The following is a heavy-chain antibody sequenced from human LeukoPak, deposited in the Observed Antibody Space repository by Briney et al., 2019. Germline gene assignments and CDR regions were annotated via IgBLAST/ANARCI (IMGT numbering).Heavy chain of an antibody. CDR2: ISYDGSNK. D-gene: IGHD3-10*01. Sequence: GGSLRLSCAASRFTFSSYAMHWVRQAPGKGLEWVAVISYDGSNKYYADSVKGRFTISRDNSKNTLFLQMNSLRPEDTAVYYCAKQVGVSIRGRTFDTWGQGTMVTVSA. J-gene: IGHJ3*02. CDR1: RFTFSSYA. V-gene: IGHV3-30-3*02. CDR3: AKQVGVSIRGRTFDT.